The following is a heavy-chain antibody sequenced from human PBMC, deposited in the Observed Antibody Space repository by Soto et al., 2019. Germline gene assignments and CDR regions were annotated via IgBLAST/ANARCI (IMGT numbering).Heavy chain of an antibody. CDR1: GFTFTSSA. Sequence: SVKVSCKASGFTFTSSAVQWVRQIRGQRLEWIGWIVVGSGKTNHAQNFQERVTITRDKSTSTAFMELSSLRSEDTAVYYCARAGFAHYCSSTSCHPVSYGMDVWGQGTTVTVSS. CDR3: ARAGFAHYCSSTSCHPVSYGMDV. V-gene: IGHV1-58*01. CDR2: IVVGSGKT. J-gene: IGHJ6*02. D-gene: IGHD2-2*01.